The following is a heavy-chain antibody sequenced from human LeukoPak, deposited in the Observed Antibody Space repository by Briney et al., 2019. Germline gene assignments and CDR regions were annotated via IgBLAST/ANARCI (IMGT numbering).Heavy chain of an antibody. CDR1: GGTFSSYT. J-gene: IGHJ6*02. CDR2: IIPILDIA. V-gene: IGHV1-69*04. Sequence: SVNVSCKASGGTFSSYTISWVRQAPGQGREWMGRIIPILDIANYAQKFQGRVTITADKSTSTGHTELRSLRSEDTPVYYCARDIVVVVAASHYYYYGMDVWGQGTTVTVSS. CDR3: ARDIVVVVAASHYYYYGMDV. D-gene: IGHD2-15*01.